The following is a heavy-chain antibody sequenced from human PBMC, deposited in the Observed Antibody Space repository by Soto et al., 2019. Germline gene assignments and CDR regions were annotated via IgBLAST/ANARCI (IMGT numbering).Heavy chain of an antibody. CDR1: GFTFSSYA. CDR2: ISYDGSNK. CDR3: APGGGFDP. V-gene: IGHV3-30-3*01. J-gene: IGHJ5*02. Sequence: QVQLLESGGGVVQPGRSLRLSCAASGFTFSSYAMHWVRQAPGKGLEWVAVISYDGSNKYYADSVKGRFTISRDNSKNTLYLQMNSLRAEDTAVYYCAPGGGFDPWGQGTLVTVSS. D-gene: IGHD3-10*01.